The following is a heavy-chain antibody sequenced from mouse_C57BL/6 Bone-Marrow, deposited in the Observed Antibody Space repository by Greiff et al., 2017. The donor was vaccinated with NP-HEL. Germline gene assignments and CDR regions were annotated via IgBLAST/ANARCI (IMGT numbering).Heavy chain of an antibody. CDR2: ISYDGSN. CDR1: GYSITSGYY. V-gene: IGHV3-6*01. CDR3: ARDRAYGSSYVDFDY. D-gene: IGHD1-1*01. J-gene: IGHJ2*01. Sequence: EVKLQESGPGLVKPSQSLSLTCSVTGYSITSGYYWNWIRQFPGNKLEWMGYISYDGSNNYNPSLKNRISITRDTSKNQFFLKLNSVTTEDTATYYCARDRAYGSSYVDFDYWGQGTTLTVSS.